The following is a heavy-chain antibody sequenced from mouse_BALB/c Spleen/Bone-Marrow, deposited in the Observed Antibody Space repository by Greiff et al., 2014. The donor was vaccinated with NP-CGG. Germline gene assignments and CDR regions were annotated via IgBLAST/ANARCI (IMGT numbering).Heavy chain of an antibody. J-gene: IGHJ3*01. CDR3: TRDGSPFAY. Sequence: VQLQQSGAELVRPGASVKLSCKASGYTFTSYWLNWVKQRPGQGLEWIGNIYPSDSYTYYNQKFKDKATLTVDKSSSTAYMQLSSPTSEDSAVYYCTRDGSPFAYWGQGTLVTGSA. D-gene: IGHD2-3*01. CDR1: GYTFTSYW. V-gene: IGHV1-69*02. CDR2: IYPSDSYT.